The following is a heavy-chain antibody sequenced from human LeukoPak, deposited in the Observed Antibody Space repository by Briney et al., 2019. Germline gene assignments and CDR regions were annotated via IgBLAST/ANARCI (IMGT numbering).Heavy chain of an antibody. Sequence: SETLSLTCTVSGGSISSSSYYWGWIRQPPGKGLEWIGSIYYSGSTYYNPSLKSRVTISVDTSKNQFSLKLSSVTAADTAVYYCARLNEGNWNYGYYYYYMDVWGKGTTVTVSS. CDR2: IYYSGST. D-gene: IGHD1-7*01. V-gene: IGHV4-39*07. CDR3: ARLNEGNWNYGYYYYYMDV. J-gene: IGHJ6*03. CDR1: GGSISSSSYY.